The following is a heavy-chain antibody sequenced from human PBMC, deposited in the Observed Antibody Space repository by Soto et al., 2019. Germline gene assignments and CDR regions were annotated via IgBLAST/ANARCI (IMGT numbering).Heavy chain of an antibody. CDR3: ARERMYYYGSGSYYKFDY. V-gene: IGHV1-69*04. CDR1: GGTFSSYT. J-gene: IGHJ4*02. CDR2: IIPILGIA. D-gene: IGHD3-10*01. Sequence: ASVKVSCKASGGTFSSYTISWVRQAPGQGLEWMGRIIPILGIANYAQKFQGRVTITADKSTSTAYMELSSLRSEDTAVYYCARERMYYYGSGSYYKFDYWGQGTLVTVSS.